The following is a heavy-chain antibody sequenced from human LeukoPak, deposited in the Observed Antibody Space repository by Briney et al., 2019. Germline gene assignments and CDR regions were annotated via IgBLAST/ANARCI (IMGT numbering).Heavy chain of an antibody. D-gene: IGHD6-19*01. V-gene: IGHV3-30*02. CDR3: ARGYSSGWYDHYYYYYMDV. J-gene: IGHJ6*03. CDR2: IRYDGSNK. Sequence: GSLRLSCAASGFTFSSYGMHWVRQAPGKGLEWVAFIRYDGSNKYYADSVKGRFTISRDNAKNSLYLQMNSLRAEDTAVYYCARGYSSGWYDHYYYYYMDVWGKGTTVTVSS. CDR1: GFTFSSYG.